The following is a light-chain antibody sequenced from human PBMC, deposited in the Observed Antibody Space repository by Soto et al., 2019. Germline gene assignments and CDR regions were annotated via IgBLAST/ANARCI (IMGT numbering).Light chain of an antibody. CDR1: QSVNSNY. CDR2: GAS. J-gene: IGKJ1*01. V-gene: IGKV3-20*01. Sequence: EIVLTQSPGTLSLSPGERATLSCRASQSVNSNYLAWYQQKPGQAPRLLIYGASSRATGIPDRFSGSGSGTDFTLTISSLQPDDFATYYCQQYNSLWTFGQGTKVDIK. CDR3: QQYNSLWT.